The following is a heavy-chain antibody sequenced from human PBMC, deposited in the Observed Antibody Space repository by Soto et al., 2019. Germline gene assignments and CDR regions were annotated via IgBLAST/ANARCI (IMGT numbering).Heavy chain of an antibody. CDR3: ARDNGQWLVSD. J-gene: IGHJ1*01. D-gene: IGHD6-19*01. CDR2: ISTYNGNT. V-gene: IGHV1-18*01. CDR1: GYIFTSYG. Sequence: QVQLVQSGAEVKKPGASVKVSCKASGYIFTSYGISWVRQAPGQGLEWMGRISTYNGNTTYAQKLQGRVTMTTDTSASLAYMELRSLRSDDTAVYYCARDNGQWLVSDWGKGTLVTVSS.